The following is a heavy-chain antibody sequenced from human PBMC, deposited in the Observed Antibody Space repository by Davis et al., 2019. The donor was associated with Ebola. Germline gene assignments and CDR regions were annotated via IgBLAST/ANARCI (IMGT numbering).Heavy chain of an antibody. CDR3: AGQWDPLRVWNV. D-gene: IGHD1-26*01. Sequence: PGGSLRLSCAVSGTSISSRSWWSWVRQTPGKGLEWIGEISHNGYTKYSPPFESRVSLSVDTSNNQFSLKLTSLTAADTAVYYCAGQWDPLRVWNVWGQGTTVTVSS. J-gene: IGHJ6*02. CDR1: GTSISSRSW. V-gene: IGHV4-4*02. CDR2: ISHNGYT.